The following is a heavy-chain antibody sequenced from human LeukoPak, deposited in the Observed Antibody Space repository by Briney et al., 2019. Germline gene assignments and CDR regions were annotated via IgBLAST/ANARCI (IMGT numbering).Heavy chain of an antibody. Sequence: ASVKVSCKASGGTFSTYAITWVRQAPGQGLEWMGGIIPIFGTANYAHKFQGRVTIIADESMTTAYMELSSLRSEDTAVYYCARGPPYCSSTSCSPYYYYYYMDVWGNGTTVTVSS. V-gene: IGHV1-69*13. CDR2: IIPIFGTA. CDR1: GGTFSTYA. D-gene: IGHD2-2*01. J-gene: IGHJ6*03. CDR3: ARGPPYCSSTSCSPYYYYYYMDV.